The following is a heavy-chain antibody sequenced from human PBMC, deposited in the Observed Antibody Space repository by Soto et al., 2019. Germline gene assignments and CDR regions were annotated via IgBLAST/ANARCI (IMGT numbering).Heavy chain of an antibody. V-gene: IGHV4-59*01. CDR1: GGSISSYY. CDR3: ARAWVYYFDY. D-gene: IGHD2-8*01. J-gene: IGHJ4*02. CDR2: IYYSGST. Sequence: QVQLQESGPGLVKPSETLPLTCTVSGGSISSYYWSWIRQPPGKGLEWIGYIYYSGSTNYNPSLKSRVTISVDTSKNQFSLKLSSVTAADTAVYYCARAWVYYFDYWGQGTLVTVSS.